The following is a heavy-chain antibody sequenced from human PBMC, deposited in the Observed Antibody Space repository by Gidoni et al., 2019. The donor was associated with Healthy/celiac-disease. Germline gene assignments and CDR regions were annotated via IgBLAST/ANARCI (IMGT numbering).Heavy chain of an antibody. CDR2: IWYDGSNK. V-gene: IGHV3-33*01. J-gene: IGHJ4*02. CDR3: ARAPPDGKYYFDY. CDR1: GFTFSSYG. Sequence: QVQLVESGGGVVQPGRSLRLSCAASGFTFSSYGMHGVRQAPGKGLGWVAVIWYDGSNKDYADSVKGRFTIARDNSKNTRYLQMNSLRAEDTAVYYCARAPPDGKYYFDYWGQGTLVTVSS.